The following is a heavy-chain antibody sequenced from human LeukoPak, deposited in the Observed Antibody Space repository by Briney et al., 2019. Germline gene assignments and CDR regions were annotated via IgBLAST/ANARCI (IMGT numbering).Heavy chain of an antibody. J-gene: IGHJ4*02. Sequence: SVKVSCKTSGGTFSSYAISWVRQAPGQGLEWMGGIIPIFGTANYAQKFQGRVTITADESTSTAYMELSSLRSEDTAVYYCARDRNYGDSFDYWGQGTLVTVSS. CDR1: GGTFSSYA. CDR2: IIPIFGTA. V-gene: IGHV1-69*13. D-gene: IGHD4-17*01. CDR3: ARDRNYGDSFDY.